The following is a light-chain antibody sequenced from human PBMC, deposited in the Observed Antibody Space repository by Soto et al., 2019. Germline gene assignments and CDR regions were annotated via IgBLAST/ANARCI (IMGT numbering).Light chain of an antibody. CDR3: QQYGSSHLIT. Sequence: EIVLTQSPGTLSLSPGEIATLSCRASQSVSSSYLAWYQQKPGQAPRLLIYGASSRATGIPDRFSGSGSGTDFTLTISRLEPEDFAVYYCQQYGSSHLITFGQGTRLEIK. CDR2: GAS. J-gene: IGKJ5*01. CDR1: QSVSSSY. V-gene: IGKV3-20*01.